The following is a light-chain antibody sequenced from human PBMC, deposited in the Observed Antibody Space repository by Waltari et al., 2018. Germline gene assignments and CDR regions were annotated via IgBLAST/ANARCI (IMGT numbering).Light chain of an antibody. CDR2: GAA. CDR3: QQYGSSPWT. Sequence: EIVLTQSPGTLSLSPGERATPSCRARQRITSNYLACFQQKPGQAPRLLIFGAAARAPGIPDRFSGSGSGTDFTLTISRLEPEDFAVYYCQQYGSSPWTFGQGTKVEIK. V-gene: IGKV3-20*01. J-gene: IGKJ1*01. CDR1: QRITSNY.